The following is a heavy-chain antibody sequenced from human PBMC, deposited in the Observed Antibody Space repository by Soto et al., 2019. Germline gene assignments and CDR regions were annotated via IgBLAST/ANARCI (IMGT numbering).Heavy chain of an antibody. CDR1: GASVTSGHYY. Sequence: QVRLQESGPGLVKPSQTLSHTCTVSGASVTSGHYYWTWIRQLPGKGLEWIGSIYNSETTYYNPSLTSRLTISIDTSAKQFSLKLSSVTAADTAIYYCALALGPTTGLDYWGQGTLVTVSA. J-gene: IGHJ4*02. V-gene: IGHV4-31*04. CDR2: IYNSETT. D-gene: IGHD1-26*01. CDR3: ALALGPTTGLDY.